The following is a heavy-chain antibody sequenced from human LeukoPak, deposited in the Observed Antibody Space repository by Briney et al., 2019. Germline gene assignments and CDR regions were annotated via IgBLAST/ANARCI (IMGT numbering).Heavy chain of an antibody. J-gene: IGHJ4*02. Sequence: GGSLRLSCVASGFTFAAHALTWVRQAPGKGLEWVSAISGSGGSTYYADSVKGRFTISRDNSKNTLYLQMNSLRAEDTAVYYCAKDSFSQWPKGYWGQGTLVTVSS. CDR1: GFTFAAHA. D-gene: IGHD6-19*01. CDR2: ISGSGGST. V-gene: IGHV3-23*01. CDR3: AKDSFSQWPKGY.